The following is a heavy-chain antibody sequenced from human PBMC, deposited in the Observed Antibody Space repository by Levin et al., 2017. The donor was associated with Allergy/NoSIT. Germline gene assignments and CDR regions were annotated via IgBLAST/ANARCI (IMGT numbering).Heavy chain of an antibody. CDR2: ISYDGSNK. CDR3: ARAVAGLFH. Sequence: GESLKISCAASGFTFSSYAMHWVRQAPGKGLEWVAVISYDGSNKYYADSVKGRFTISRDNSKNTLYLQMNSLRAEDTAVYYCARAVAGLFHWGQGTLVTVSS. CDR1: GFTFSSYA. V-gene: IGHV3-30-3*01. D-gene: IGHD6-19*01. J-gene: IGHJ4*02.